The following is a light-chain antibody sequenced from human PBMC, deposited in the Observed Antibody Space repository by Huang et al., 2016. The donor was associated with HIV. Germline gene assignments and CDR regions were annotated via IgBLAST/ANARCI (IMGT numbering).Light chain of an antibody. CDR3: QQSYSTPLT. CDR2: GGS. V-gene: IGKV1-39*01. J-gene: IGKJ4*01. CDR1: ESIANY. Sequence: DIQMTQTPSSLSAAVGDRVTITCRASESIANYVNWYQQTPGKAPKLLVYGGSSLEDGGPSRFSGFGAGTDFTLTISSLQPEDFATYFCQQSYSTPLTFGGGTKVEIK.